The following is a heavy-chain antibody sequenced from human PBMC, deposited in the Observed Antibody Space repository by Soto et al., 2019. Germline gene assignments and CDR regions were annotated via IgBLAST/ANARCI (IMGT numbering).Heavy chain of an antibody. J-gene: IGHJ4*02. CDR2: IDWDDDK. Sequence: GAPLVQPTQSLTLTGTFSGCSLSNSGMCVSWIRQPPGKALEWLALIDWDDDKYYSTSLKTRLTISKDTSKNQVVLTMTNMDPVDTATYYCARLYDSSGYAPLDYWGQGTLVTSPQ. CDR1: GCSLSNSGMC. V-gene: IGHV2-70*01. D-gene: IGHD3-22*01. CDR3: ARLYDSSGYAPLDY.